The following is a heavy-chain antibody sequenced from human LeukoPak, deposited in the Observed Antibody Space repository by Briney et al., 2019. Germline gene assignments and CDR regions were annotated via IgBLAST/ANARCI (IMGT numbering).Heavy chain of an antibody. CDR3: ATMGVVVATPLFRWYNWFDP. D-gene: IGHD2-15*01. Sequence: GASVKVSCKVSEHSITELSMDRVRQAAGKGLEWMGGFDPEDGETIYAQKFQGRVTMTEDTSTDTAYMELSSLRSEDTAVYYCATMGVVVATPLFRWYNWFDPWGQGTLVTVSS. CDR1: EHSITELS. V-gene: IGHV1-24*01. J-gene: IGHJ5*02. CDR2: FDPEDGET.